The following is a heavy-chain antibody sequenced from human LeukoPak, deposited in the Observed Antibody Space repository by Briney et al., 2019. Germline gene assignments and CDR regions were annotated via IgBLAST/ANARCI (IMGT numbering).Heavy chain of an antibody. CDR2: IYYTGST. D-gene: IGHD2-2*02. CDR3: ARELTGGYTNVAFDI. Sequence: PSKTLSLTCTVSGGSISTYYWSWIRQPPGKALEWIGYIYYTGSTIYNPSLKSRVTISEDTSSNQFSLRLTSVTAADTGVYYCARELTGGYTNVAFDIWGQGTMVTVSS. CDR1: GGSISTYY. V-gene: IGHV4-59*01. J-gene: IGHJ3*02.